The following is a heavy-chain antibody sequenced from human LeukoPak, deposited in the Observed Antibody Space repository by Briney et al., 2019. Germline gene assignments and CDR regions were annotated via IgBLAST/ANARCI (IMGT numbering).Heavy chain of an antibody. V-gene: IGHV3-30*02. CDR1: GFTFSSYG. CDR3: AKGSMVRGVLNLDAFDT. D-gene: IGHD3-10*01. J-gene: IGHJ3*02. CDR2: IRYDGSNK. Sequence: SGGSLRLSCAASGFTFSSYGMHWVRQAPGKGLEWVAFIRYDGSNKYYADSVKGRFTISRDNSKNTLYLQMNSLRAEDTAVYYCAKGSMVRGVLNLDAFDTWGQGTMVTVSS.